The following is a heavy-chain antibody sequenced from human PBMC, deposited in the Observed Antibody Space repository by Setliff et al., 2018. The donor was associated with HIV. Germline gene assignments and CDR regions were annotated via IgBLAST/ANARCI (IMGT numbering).Heavy chain of an antibody. CDR1: GYSISSGYY. Sequence: SETLSLTCAVSGYSISSGYYWGWIRQPPGKGLEWIGSIYHSGSTYDSPSLKSRVTISVDTSKNQFSLKLSSVTAADTAVYYCASEAWTSYRSSSGYYYYYMDVWGKGTTVTVSS. CDR2: IYHSGST. CDR3: ASEAWTSYRSSSGYYYYYMDV. V-gene: IGHV4-38-2*01. D-gene: IGHD6-6*01. J-gene: IGHJ6*03.